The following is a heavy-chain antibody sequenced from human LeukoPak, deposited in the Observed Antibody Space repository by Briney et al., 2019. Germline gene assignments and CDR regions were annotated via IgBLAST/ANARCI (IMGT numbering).Heavy chain of an antibody. D-gene: IGHD1-26*01. V-gene: IGHV3-21*01. Sequence: PGGSLRLSCAASGFTFSSYGMHWVRQAPGKGLEWVSSISSSSSYIYYADSVKGRFTISRDNAKNSLYLQMNSLRAEDTAVYYCARTRATKAFDIWGQGTMVTVSS. CDR3: ARTRATKAFDI. CDR2: ISSSSSYI. J-gene: IGHJ3*02. CDR1: GFTFSSYG.